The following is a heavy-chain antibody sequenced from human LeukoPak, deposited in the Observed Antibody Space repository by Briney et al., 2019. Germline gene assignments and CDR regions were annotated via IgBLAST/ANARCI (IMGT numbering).Heavy chain of an antibody. J-gene: IGHJ6*02. CDR1: GGTFSSYA. V-gene: IGHV1-69*04. CDR3: AREDAQWLAYYGMDV. Sequence: PVKVSCKASGGTFSSYAISWVRQAPGQGLEWMGRIIPILGIANYAQKFQGRVTITADKSTSTAYMELSSLRSEDTAVYYCAREDAQWLAYYGMDVWGQGTTVTVSS. D-gene: IGHD6-19*01. CDR2: IIPILGIA.